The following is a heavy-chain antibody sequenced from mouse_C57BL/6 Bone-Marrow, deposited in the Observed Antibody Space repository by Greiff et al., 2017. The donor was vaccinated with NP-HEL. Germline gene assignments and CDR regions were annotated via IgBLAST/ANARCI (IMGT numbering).Heavy chain of an antibody. J-gene: IGHJ4*01. CDR3: AREGGLRRRTYAMDY. Sequence: EVQGVESEGGLVQPGSSMKLSCTASGFTFSDYSMAWVRQVPEQGLEWVANINSDGSSTYYLDYLQSRSIISTDNAKNILYLQMSRLKSEDTATYYCAREGGLRRRTYAMDYWGQGTSVTVSA. V-gene: IGHV5-16*01. D-gene: IGHD2-4*01. CDR2: INSDGSST. CDR1: GFTFSDYS.